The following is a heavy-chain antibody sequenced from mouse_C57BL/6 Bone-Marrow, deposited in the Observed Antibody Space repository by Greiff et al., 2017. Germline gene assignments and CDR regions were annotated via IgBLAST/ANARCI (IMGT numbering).Heavy chain of an antibody. V-gene: IGHV1-64*01. Sequence: QVQLKEPGAELVKPGASVKLSCKASGYTFTSYWMHWVKQRPGQGLEWIGMIHPNSGSTNYNEKFKSKATLTVDKSSSTAYMQLSSLTSEDSAVYYCARSRDPWFAYWGQGTLVTVSA. CDR3: ARSRDPWFAY. CDR2: IHPNSGST. CDR1: GYTFTSYW. J-gene: IGHJ3*01.